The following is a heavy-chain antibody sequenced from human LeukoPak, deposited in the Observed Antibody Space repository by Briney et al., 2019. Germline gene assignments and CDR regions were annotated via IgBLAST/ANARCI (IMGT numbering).Heavy chain of an antibody. D-gene: IGHD4-17*01. CDR2: ISSSSSYI. CDR3: ARGEGLDYGDYVYAFDI. CDR1: GFTFSSYS. J-gene: IGHJ3*02. Sequence: PGGSLRLSCAASGFTFSSYSMNWVRQAPGKGLEWVSSISSSSSYIYYADSVKGRFTISRDNAENSLYLQMNSLRAEDTAVYYCARGEGLDYGDYVYAFDIWGQGTMVTVSS. V-gene: IGHV3-21*01.